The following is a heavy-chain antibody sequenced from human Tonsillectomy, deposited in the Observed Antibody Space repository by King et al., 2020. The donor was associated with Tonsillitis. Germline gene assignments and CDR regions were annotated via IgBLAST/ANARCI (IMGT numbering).Heavy chain of an antibody. Sequence: QLQESGPGLVKPSQTLSLTCTVSGGSISSGSGYSYWSWIRQHPGKGLEWIGYIYYSGSTYYNPSLKSRVTISVDTSKNQFSLKLGSVSAADTAVYYCARGYSFTLFGVVTHWYFDLWGRGTLVTVSS. CDR3: ARGYSFTLFGVVTHWYFDL. J-gene: IGHJ2*01. CDR2: IYYSGST. D-gene: IGHD3-3*01. V-gene: IGHV4-31*03. CDR1: GGSISSGSGYSY.